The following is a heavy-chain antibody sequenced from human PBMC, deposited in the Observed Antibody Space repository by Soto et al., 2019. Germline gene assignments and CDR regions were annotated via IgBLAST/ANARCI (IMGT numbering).Heavy chain of an antibody. D-gene: IGHD1-7*01. Sequence: EVQLLESGGGLVQPGGSLRLSCAASGFTFSTYVMSWVRQAPGEGLEWVSAISGSGTSAYYADSVKGRFTISRDNSKNTLYLQMNSLRADDTAVYYCAKGGTGTTIGRYMDVWGKGTTVTVAS. CDR2: ISGSGTSA. CDR3: AKGGTGTTIGRYMDV. V-gene: IGHV3-23*01. J-gene: IGHJ6*03. CDR1: GFTFSTYV.